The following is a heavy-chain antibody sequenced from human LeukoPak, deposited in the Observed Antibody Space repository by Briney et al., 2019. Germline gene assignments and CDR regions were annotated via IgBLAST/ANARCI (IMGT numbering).Heavy chain of an antibody. V-gene: IGHV3-9*01. CDR3: AKERFGSSGFDY. D-gene: IGHD3-10*01. CDR1: GFTFSSYA. CDR2: ISWNSGSI. Sequence: PGGSLRLSCAASGFTFSSYAMSWVRQAPGKGLEWVSGISWNSGSIGYADSVKGRFTISRDNAKNSLYLQMNSLRAEDTALYYCAKERFGSSGFDYWGQGTLVTVSS. J-gene: IGHJ4*02.